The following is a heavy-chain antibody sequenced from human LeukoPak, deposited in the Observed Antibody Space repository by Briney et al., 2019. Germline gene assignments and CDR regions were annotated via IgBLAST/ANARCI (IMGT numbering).Heavy chain of an antibody. J-gene: IGHJ3*02. CDR1: DYTFTTYN. V-gene: IGHV1-18*01. D-gene: IGHD3-22*01. CDR2: ISGYNGNT. CDR3: ASLKNYYDSSGYLVTDAFDI. Sequence: ASVKVPCKASDYTFTTYNINWVRQAPGQGLEWMGWISGYNGNTNYAQKLQGRVTMTTDTSTSTAYMELRSLKSDDTAVYYCASLKNYYDSSGYLVTDAFDIWGQGTMVTVSS.